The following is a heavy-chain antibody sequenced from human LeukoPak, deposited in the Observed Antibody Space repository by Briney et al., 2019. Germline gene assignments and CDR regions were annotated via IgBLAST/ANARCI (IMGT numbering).Heavy chain of an antibody. CDR3: ARVGNYDILTGYYGSYNWFDP. CDR2: IFTRGTT. V-gene: IGHV4-61*09. D-gene: IGHD3-9*01. CDR1: GGSISSGSYY. Sequence: SETLSLTCTVSGGSISSGSYYWNWIRQPAGKGLEWLGHIFTRGTTNYNPSLKSRVTISVDTSKNQFSLKLSSVTAADTAVYYCARVGNYDILTGYYGSYNWFDPWGQGTLVTVSS. J-gene: IGHJ5*02.